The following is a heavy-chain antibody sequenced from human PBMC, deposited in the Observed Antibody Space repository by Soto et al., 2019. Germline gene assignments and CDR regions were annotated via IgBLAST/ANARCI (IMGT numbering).Heavy chain of an antibody. CDR1: GGSFSGYY. Sequence: QVQLQQWGAGLLKPSETLSLTCAVYGGSFSGYYWNWIRQPPGKGLEWIGEINHSGSTNHNPSLKSRVNLSVETSKNQFSLKLSSVTAAATAVYYCARGWGRVFDYWGQGTLVTVSS. V-gene: IGHV4-34*01. CDR2: INHSGST. CDR3: ARGWGRVFDY. D-gene: IGHD7-27*01. J-gene: IGHJ4*02.